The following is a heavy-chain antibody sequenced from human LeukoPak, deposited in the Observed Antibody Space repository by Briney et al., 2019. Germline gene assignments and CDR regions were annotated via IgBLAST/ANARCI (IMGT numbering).Heavy chain of an antibody. CDR2: IYYSGST. Sequence: SETLSLTCTVSGGSISSGSYYWGWIRQPPGKGLEWIGSIYYSGSTYYNPSLKSRVTISVDTSKNQFSLKLSSVTAADTAVYYCARGYCSITSCYPDYWGQGTLVTVSS. CDR1: GGSISSGSYY. CDR3: ARGYCSITSCYPDY. V-gene: IGHV4-39*07. D-gene: IGHD2-2*01. J-gene: IGHJ4*02.